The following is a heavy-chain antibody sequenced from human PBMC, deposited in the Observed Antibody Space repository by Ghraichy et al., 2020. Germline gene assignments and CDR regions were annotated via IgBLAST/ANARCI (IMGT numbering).Heavy chain of an antibody. CDR3: ARDRSLRELRFLEWFRASGYYYYGMDV. D-gene: IGHD3-3*01. J-gene: IGHJ6*02. CDR1: GYTFTSYG. CDR2: ISAYNGNT. V-gene: IGHV1-18*01. Sequence: ASVKVSCKASGYTFTSYGISWVRQAPGQGLEWMGWISAYNGNTNYAQKLQGRVTMTTDTSTSTAYMELRSLRSDDTAVYYCARDRSLRELRFLEWFRASGYYYYGMDVWGQGTTVTVSS.